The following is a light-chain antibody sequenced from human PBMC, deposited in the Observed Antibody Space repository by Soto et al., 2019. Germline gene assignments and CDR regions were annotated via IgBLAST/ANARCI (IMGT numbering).Light chain of an antibody. V-gene: IGKV2-28*01. CDR2: LGS. CDR1: QSLLHSNGYNY. J-gene: IGKJ3*01. CDR3: MHGLSGFS. Sequence: DIVMTQSPLSLPVTPGEPASISCRSSQSLLHSNGYNYLEWYVQKPGQSPQLLIYLGSDRASGVPDRFSGSGSGTDFTLKSSRVEAEDVGVYYCMHGLSGFSFGPGTKVDIK.